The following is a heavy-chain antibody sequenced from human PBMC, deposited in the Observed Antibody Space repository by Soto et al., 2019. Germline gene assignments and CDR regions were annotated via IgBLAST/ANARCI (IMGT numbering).Heavy chain of an antibody. CDR3: AKGSESDFWSGYYF. V-gene: IGHV3-30*18. D-gene: IGHD3-3*01. J-gene: IGHJ4*01. CDR2: ISYDGRNK. Sequence: HGGSLGLCCAASGFTFNSSGVHGVRKAPGKGLEWVAVISYDGRNKYYADSVKGRFTISRDNSKNTLYLQMDSLRAEDTAVYYCAKGSESDFWSGYYFWGHGTLVTVSS. CDR1: GFTFNSSG.